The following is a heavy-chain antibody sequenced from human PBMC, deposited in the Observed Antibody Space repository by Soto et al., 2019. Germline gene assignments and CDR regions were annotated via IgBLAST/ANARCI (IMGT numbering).Heavy chain of an antibody. Sequence: SETLSLTCTVSGGSISSSSYYWGWIRQPPGKGLEWIGSIYYSGSTYYNTSLKSRVTISVDTSKNQFSLKLSSVTAADTAVYYCATDYSNINYYYYYMDVWGKGTTVTVSS. D-gene: IGHD4-4*01. CDR3: ATDYSNINYYYYYMDV. V-gene: IGHV4-39*01. J-gene: IGHJ6*03. CDR2: IYYSGST. CDR1: GGSISSSSYY.